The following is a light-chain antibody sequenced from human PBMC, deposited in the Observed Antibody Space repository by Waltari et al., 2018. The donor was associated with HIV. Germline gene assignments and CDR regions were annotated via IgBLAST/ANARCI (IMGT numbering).Light chain of an antibody. V-gene: IGLV1-51*01. J-gene: IGLJ2*01. CDR2: DTT. CDR3: GTWDGGLNIGV. Sequence: QPVLTQPPSMSAAAGQSVPIPCAAHGFAIPPYAISWYQQVPRAAPRLLIYDTTERPSGIPDRFSGSKSDTSATLAITGLQTGDEAHYYCGTWDGGLNIGVFGEGTNLTVL. CDR1: GFAIPPYA.